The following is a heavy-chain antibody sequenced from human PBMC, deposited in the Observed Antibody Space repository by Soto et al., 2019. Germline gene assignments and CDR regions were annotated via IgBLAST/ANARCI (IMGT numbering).Heavy chain of an antibody. D-gene: IGHD4-4*01. V-gene: IGHV1-18*01. CDR1: GYTFTSYG. J-gene: IGHJ6*02. Sequence: ASVKVSCKASGYTFTSYGISWVRQAPGQGLEWMGWISAYNGNTNYAQKFQGRVTMTRDTSTSTVYMELSSLRSEDTAVYYCAVFYSRYYYYGMDVWGQGTTVTVSS. CDR2: ISAYNGNT. CDR3: AVFYSRYYYYGMDV.